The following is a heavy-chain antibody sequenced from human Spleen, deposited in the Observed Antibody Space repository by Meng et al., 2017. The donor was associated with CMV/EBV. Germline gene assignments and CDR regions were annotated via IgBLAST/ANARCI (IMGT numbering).Heavy chain of an antibody. D-gene: IGHD3-3*01. Sequence: GESLKISCAASGFTFSSYSMNWVRQAPGKGLEWVSSISSSSSYIYYADSVKGRFTISRDNAKNSLYLQMNSLRAEDTAVYYCMRDDYDFWSPRNRYDVLTGGGYHYGMDVWGQGTTVTVSS. CDR1: GFTFSSYS. J-gene: IGHJ6*02. CDR2: ISSSSSYI. V-gene: IGHV3-21*01. CDR3: MRDDYDFWSPRNRYDVLTGGGYHYGMDV.